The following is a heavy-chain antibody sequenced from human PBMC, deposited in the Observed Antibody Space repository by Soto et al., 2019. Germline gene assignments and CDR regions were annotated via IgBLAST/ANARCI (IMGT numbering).Heavy chain of an antibody. V-gene: IGHV4-59*01. CDR2: IYYSGST. J-gene: IGHJ5*02. CDR3: ARVISYWFDP. D-gene: IGHD5-18*01. CDR1: GGSISSYC. Sequence: QVQLQESGPGLVKPSETLSLTCTVSGGSISSYCWSWIRQPPGKGLEWIGYIYYSGSTNYNPSLKSRVTMSVDTSKNQFSLKLSSVTAADTAVYYCARVISYWFDPWGQGTLVTVSS.